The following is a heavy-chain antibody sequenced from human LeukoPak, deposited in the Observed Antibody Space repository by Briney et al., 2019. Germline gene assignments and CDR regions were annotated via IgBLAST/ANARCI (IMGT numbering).Heavy chain of an antibody. CDR2: IRYDGSNQ. J-gene: IGHJ6*03. CDR1: GFTFSSYA. V-gene: IGHV3-30*02. Sequence: GGSLRLSCAASGFTFSSYAMSWVRQAPGKGLEWVAFIRYDGSNQYYADSVKARFTISRDNSKNTLNMQMNSLRAEDTAVYYCVKGYYYYMDVWGKGTTVTISS. CDR3: VKGYYYYMDV.